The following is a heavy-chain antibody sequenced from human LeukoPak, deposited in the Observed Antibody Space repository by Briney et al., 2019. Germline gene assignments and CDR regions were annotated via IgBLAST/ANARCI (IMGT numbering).Heavy chain of an antibody. CDR3: AREGDPGSGYNYGNWLDP. CDR1: CGSIKSNC. V-gene: IGHV4-59*01. Sequence: PSETLSLTWPVSCGSIKSNCRSWIRQPPGKGLGWIVYGYYSGITNNNPSLKSGATISLDTSKSQFSLKLSSVTTADTAVYYCAREGDPGSGYNYGNWLDPWGQGTLVTVSS. J-gene: IGHJ5*02. CDR2: GYYSGIT. D-gene: IGHD5-12*01.